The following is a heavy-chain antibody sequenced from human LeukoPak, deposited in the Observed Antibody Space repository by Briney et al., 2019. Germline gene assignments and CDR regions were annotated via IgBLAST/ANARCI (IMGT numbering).Heavy chain of an antibody. V-gene: IGHV1-46*01. D-gene: IGHD1-26*01. CDR1: GYTFTSYY. Sequence: ASVKVSCKASGYTFTSYYMHRVRQAPGQGLEWMGIINPSGGSTSYAQKFQGRVTMTRDTSTSTVYMELSSLRSEDTAVYYCAREQSSVYGMDVWGQGTTVTVSS. CDR2: INPSGGST. J-gene: IGHJ6*02. CDR3: AREQSSVYGMDV.